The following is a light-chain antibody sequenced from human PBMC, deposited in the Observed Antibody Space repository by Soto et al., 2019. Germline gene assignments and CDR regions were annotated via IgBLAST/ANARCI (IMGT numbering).Light chain of an antibody. CDR3: QQYKEWPHT. CDR1: QSVSSN. J-gene: IGKJ4*01. CDR2: GAS. Sequence: ETVMTQSPATLSVSPGEGATLSCRASQSVSSNLAWYQQRPGQTPRLLVYGASIRATGMSARFSGSGSGTEFTLTISSLQSEDFALYYCQQYKEWPHTFGGGTKVEIK. V-gene: IGKV3-15*01.